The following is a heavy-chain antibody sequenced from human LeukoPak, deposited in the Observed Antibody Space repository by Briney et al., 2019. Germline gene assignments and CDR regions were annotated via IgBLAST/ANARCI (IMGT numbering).Heavy chain of an antibody. J-gene: IGHJ3*02. CDR1: GYTFTGYY. CDR2: INPNSGGT. D-gene: IGHD1-26*01. Sequence: ASVKVSCKASGYTFTGYYMHWVRQAPGQGLEWMGWINPNSGGTSYAQKFQGRVTMTRDTSISTAYMELSRLRSDDTAVYYCARGGATTADAFDIWGQGTMVTVSS. V-gene: IGHV1-2*02. CDR3: ARGGATTADAFDI.